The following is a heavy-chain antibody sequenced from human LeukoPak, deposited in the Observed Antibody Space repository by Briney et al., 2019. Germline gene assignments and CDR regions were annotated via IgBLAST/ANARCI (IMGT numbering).Heavy chain of an antibody. CDR1: GYSFTTYW. CDR3: ARQSGYSSGYDFDY. V-gene: IGHV5-51*01. CDR2: VYPGDSNT. Sequence: GESLKISCQGSGYSFTTYWIAWVRQMPGKGLEWMGVVYPGDSNTRYSPSFQGQVTISADKSISTAFLQWSSLKASDAAMYYCARQSGYSSGYDFDYWGQGTLVTVSS. J-gene: IGHJ4*02. D-gene: IGHD5-18*01.